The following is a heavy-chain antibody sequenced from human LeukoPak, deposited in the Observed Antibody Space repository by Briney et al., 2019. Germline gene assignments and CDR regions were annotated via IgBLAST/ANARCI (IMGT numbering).Heavy chain of an antibody. CDR1: GFTFSSYG. CDR2: IRYDGTNK. CDR3: ARADYDFWSGYRTPHAFDI. Sequence: GGSLRLSCAASGFTFSSYGMHWVRQAPGKGLEWVAFIRYDGTNKYYADSVKGRFTISRDNAKNSLYLQMNSLRAEDTAVYYCARADYDFWSGYRTPHAFDIWGQGTMVTVSS. V-gene: IGHV3-30*02. D-gene: IGHD3-3*01. J-gene: IGHJ3*02.